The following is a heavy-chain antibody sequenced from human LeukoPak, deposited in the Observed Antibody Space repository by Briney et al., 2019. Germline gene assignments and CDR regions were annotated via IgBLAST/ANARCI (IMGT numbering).Heavy chain of an antibody. J-gene: IGHJ4*02. D-gene: IGHD1-7*01. CDR1: GFTFSSYS. Sequence: PGGSLRLSCAASGFTFSSYSMNWVRQAPGNGLEWVSSISSSSSTIYYADSVKGRFTISRDNAKNSLYVQMNSLRDEDTAVYYCARANYGAFFDYWGQGTLVTVSS. V-gene: IGHV3-48*02. CDR2: ISSSSSTI. CDR3: ARANYGAFFDY.